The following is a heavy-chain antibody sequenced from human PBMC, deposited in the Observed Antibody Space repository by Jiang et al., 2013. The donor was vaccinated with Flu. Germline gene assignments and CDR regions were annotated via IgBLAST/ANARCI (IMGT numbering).Heavy chain of an antibody. J-gene: IGHJ4*02. D-gene: IGHD2-15*01. Sequence: PGGSLRLSCAASGFTFSDHHMDWVRQSPGKALEWVGRIRNRGNSHTTEYATSVEGRFTVSRDDSQNSLYLQMNSLKIEDTAVYYCTRDGHNYCHDYWGQGTLVTVSS. CDR1: GFTFSDHH. CDR2: IRNRGNSHTT. CDR3: TRDGHNYCHDY. V-gene: IGHV3-72*01.